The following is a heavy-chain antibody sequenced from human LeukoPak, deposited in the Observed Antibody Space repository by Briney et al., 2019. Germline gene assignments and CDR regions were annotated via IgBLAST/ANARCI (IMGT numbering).Heavy chain of an antibody. CDR1: GGTFSSYA. CDR2: INPIFGTA. D-gene: IGHD4-11*01. Sequence: GASVKVSCKASGGTFSSYAISWVRQAPGQGLEWMGGINPIFGTANYAQKFQGRVTITADESTSTAYMELSSLRSEDTAVYYCARDLIGGPTVTTDYYYYGMDVWGQGTTVTVSS. CDR3: ARDLIGGPTVTTDYYYYGMDV. V-gene: IGHV1-69*13. J-gene: IGHJ6*02.